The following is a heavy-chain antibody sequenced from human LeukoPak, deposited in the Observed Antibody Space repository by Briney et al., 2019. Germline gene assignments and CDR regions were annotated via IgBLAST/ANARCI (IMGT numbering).Heavy chain of an antibody. V-gene: IGHV4-59*01. CDR2: GHYSGKT. Sequence: SETLSLTCAVSGGSITNYYWNWIRQPPGKGLEWIGYGHYSGKTYYNPSLRGRATLSVDTSRTQFSLKLNSVTAADTAVYYCAKLQYPGSSSPLDIWGQGTMVTVSS. CDR1: GGSITNYY. CDR3: AKLQYPGSSSPLDI. J-gene: IGHJ3*02. D-gene: IGHD6-13*01.